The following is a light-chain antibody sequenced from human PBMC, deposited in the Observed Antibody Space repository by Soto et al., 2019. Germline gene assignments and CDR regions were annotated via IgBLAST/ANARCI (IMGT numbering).Light chain of an antibody. CDR1: QSVSSY. Sequence: EIVLTQSPATLSLSPGERATLSCRASQSVSSYLAWYQQNPGHAPRLLIYDASNRATGIPARFSGSGSGTDFTLTISSLEPEDFAVYYCQQRINWPLTFGGGTNVEIK. CDR3: QQRINWPLT. J-gene: IGKJ4*01. V-gene: IGKV3-11*01. CDR2: DAS.